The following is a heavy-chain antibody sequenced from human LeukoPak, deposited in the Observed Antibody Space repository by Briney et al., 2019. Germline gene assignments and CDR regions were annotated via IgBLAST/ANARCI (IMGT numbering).Heavy chain of an antibody. J-gene: IGHJ4*02. Sequence: ASVKVSCKASGYTFTKYPMNWVRQAPGQGLEWMGWINTNTGNPTYAQGFTGRFVFSLDTSVSTAYLQVTSLKAEDTAVYYCASPRFDYGANSFRLDYWGQGTLVTVYS. CDR3: ASPRFDYGANSFRLDY. CDR1: GYTFTKYP. D-gene: IGHD4-23*01. CDR2: INTNTGNP. V-gene: IGHV7-4-1*02.